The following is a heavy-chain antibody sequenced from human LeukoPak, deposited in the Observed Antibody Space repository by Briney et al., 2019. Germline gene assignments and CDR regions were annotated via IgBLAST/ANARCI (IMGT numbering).Heavy chain of an antibody. CDR3: ASGSHAVTTHFDY. CDR2: IYHSGAT. V-gene: IGHV4-4*02. Sequence: SWTLSLTCAVSGDSITSSKWWSWVRQSPEKGLEWIGEIYHSGATNYNPSLKSRVTISVDKSKNQFSLNLSSVTAADTAVYYCASGSHAVTTHFDYWGQGTLVTVSS. CDR1: GDSITSSKW. D-gene: IGHD3-16*01. J-gene: IGHJ4*02.